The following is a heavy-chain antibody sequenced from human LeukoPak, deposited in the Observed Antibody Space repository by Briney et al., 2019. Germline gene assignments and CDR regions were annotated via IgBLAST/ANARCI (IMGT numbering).Heavy chain of an antibody. J-gene: IGHJ5*02. D-gene: IGHD2-15*01. CDR3: ARTSLYCSGDSCNWFDP. CDR1: GGTFSSYA. V-gene: IGHV1-69*01. Sequence: SVKVSCKASGGTFSSYAISWVRQAPGLGLEWMGGIIPIFGTANYAQKFQGRVTITADESTSAAYMELSSLKSEDTAVYFCARTSLYCSGDSCNWFDPWGQGTRVTVSS. CDR2: IIPIFGTA.